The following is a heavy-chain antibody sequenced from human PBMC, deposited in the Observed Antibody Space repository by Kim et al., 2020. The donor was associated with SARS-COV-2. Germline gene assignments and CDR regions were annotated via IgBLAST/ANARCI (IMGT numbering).Heavy chain of an antibody. CDR3: AKDGDYYDSSGYFHFDL. Sequence: GGSLRLSCAASGFTFSSYGMHWVRQAPGKGLEWVAVISYDGSNKYYADSVKGRFTISRDNSKNTLYLQMNSLRAEDTAVYYCAKDGDYYDSSGYFHFDLWGRGTLVTVSS. V-gene: IGHV3-30*18. CDR1: GFTFSSYG. CDR2: ISYDGSNK. D-gene: IGHD3-22*01. J-gene: IGHJ2*01.